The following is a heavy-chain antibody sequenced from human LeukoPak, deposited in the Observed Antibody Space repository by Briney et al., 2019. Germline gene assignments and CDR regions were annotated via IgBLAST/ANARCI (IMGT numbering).Heavy chain of an antibody. CDR3: AKVLRDGYNGGFDY. CDR2: ISWNSDSI. D-gene: IGHD5-24*01. CDR1: GFTFDDYA. J-gene: IGHJ4*02. Sequence: GGSLRLSCAASGFTFDDYAMHWVRQAPGKGLEWVSGISWNSDSIGYADSVKGRFTISRDNAKNSLYLQMNSLRAEDTALYYCAKVLRDGYNGGFDYWGQGTLVTVSS. V-gene: IGHV3-9*01.